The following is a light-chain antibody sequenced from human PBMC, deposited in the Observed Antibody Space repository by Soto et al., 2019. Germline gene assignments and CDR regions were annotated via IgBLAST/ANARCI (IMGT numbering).Light chain of an antibody. V-gene: IGKV3-20*01. Sequence: EIVLTQSPGTLSLSPGERATLSCRTSQSVRSSHLAWYQQKPGQAPRLLIYGASSRATGIPDRFSGSGSGTDFTLTISRLEPEDFAVYHCQQYSSSPLTLGGGTKVEIK. CDR2: GAS. CDR1: QSVRSSH. J-gene: IGKJ4*01. CDR3: QQYSSSPLT.